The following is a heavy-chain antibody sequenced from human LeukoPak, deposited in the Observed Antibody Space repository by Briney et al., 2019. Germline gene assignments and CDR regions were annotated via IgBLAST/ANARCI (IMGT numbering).Heavy chain of an antibody. CDR1: GFTFSAYA. Sequence: GGSLRLSCAASGFTFSAYAMAWVRQAPGKGLEWVSHISISGGSTYYADSVKGRFTISRDNSKNTLYLQMNSLRAEDTAVYYCAKDTPSRIDSWGQGTLVTVSS. V-gene: IGHV3-23*01. CDR2: ISISGGST. J-gene: IGHJ4*02. CDR3: AKDTPSRIDS.